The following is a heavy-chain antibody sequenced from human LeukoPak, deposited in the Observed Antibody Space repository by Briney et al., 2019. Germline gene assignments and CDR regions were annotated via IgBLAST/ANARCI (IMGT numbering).Heavy chain of an antibody. CDR2: INPSGGST. Sequence: ASVKVSCKASGYTFTSYYMHWVRQAPGQGLEWMGIINPSGGSTSYAQKFQGRVTMTRDTSTSTVYMELSSLRSEDTAVYYCAKLPTSEYYDYVWGSYRLDLSYWGQGTLVTVSS. V-gene: IGHV1-46*01. J-gene: IGHJ4*02. CDR1: GYTFTSYY. CDR3: AKLPTSEYYDYVWGSYRLDLSY. D-gene: IGHD3-16*02.